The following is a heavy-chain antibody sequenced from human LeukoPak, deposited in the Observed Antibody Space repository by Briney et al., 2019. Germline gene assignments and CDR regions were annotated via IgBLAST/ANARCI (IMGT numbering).Heavy chain of an antibody. V-gene: IGHV3-64D*06. CDR2: ISSNGGST. J-gene: IGHJ5*02. Sequence: GGTLCFSGSAPGFTFIGIGWDWVAPGQGRGWKYFLTISSNGGSTYYADSVKGRFTISRDNSKNTLYLQMSSLRAEDTAVCYCVKDKRIAVAGTRNWFDPWGQGTLVTVSS. CDR1: GFTFIGIG. D-gene: IGHD6-19*01. CDR3: VKDKRIAVAGTRNWFDP.